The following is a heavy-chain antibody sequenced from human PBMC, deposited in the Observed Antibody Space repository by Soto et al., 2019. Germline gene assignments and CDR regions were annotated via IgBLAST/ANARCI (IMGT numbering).Heavy chain of an antibody. J-gene: IGHJ3*02. V-gene: IGHV3-33*01. D-gene: IGHD3-3*01. CDR1: GFTFSSYG. Sequence: QVQLVESGGGVVQPGRSLRLSCAASGFTFSSYGMHWVRQAPGKGLEWVAVIWYDGSNKYYADSVKGRFTISRDNSKNTLYLQMNSLRAEDTAVYYCARGPNYDFWSGYFLGIADAFDIWGQGTMVTVSS. CDR2: IWYDGSNK. CDR3: ARGPNYDFWSGYFLGIADAFDI.